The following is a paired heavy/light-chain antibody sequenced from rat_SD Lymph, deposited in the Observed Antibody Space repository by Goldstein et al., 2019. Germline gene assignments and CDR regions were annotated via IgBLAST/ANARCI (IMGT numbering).Heavy chain of an antibody. CDR3: TTDPDPLQWDLDA. D-gene: IGHD1-1*01. J-gene: IGHJ4*01. V-gene: IGHV5-20*01. Sequence: EVQLVESGGGLVQPGRSLKLSCAASGFTFSDYYMAWVRQAPTKGLEWVASISYDGGSTYYRDSVKGRFTISRDNAKSSLYLQMDSLRSEDTATYYCTTDPDPLQWDLDAWGQGASVTVSS. CDR1: GFTFSDYY. CDR2: ISYDGGST.
Light chain of an antibody. Sequence: DVVMTQTPPSLSVAIGQSVSISCKSSQSLVYSDGKTYLHWLLQSSGRSPKRLIYQVSNLDSGVPDRFSGTGSQKDFTLKISRVEAKDLGVYYCAQTTHFPLTFGSGTKLEIK. CDR2: QVS. V-gene: IGKV1S14*01. CDR3: AQTTHFPLT. J-gene: IGKJ5*01. CDR1: QSLVYSDGKTY.